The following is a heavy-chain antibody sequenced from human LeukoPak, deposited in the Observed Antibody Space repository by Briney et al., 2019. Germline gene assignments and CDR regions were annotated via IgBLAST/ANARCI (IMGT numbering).Heavy chain of an antibody. D-gene: IGHD3-3*01. Sequence: PSVTLSLTCAVYGGPFSGSDWSWIRQSPGKGLEWIGEINRSGKTKSHPFLKSRVTISVDTSKKQFSLKLNPVAAAATAFYYCVSPARPWSGWLDHWGQGTLVTVSS. V-gene: IGHV4-34*01. J-gene: IGHJ5*02. CDR2: INRSGKT. CDR1: GGPFSGSD. CDR3: VSPARPWSGWLDH.